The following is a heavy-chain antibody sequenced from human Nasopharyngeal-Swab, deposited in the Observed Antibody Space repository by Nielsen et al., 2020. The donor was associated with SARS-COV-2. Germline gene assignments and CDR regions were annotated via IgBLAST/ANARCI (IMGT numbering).Heavy chain of an antibody. J-gene: IGHJ4*02. CDR1: GFTVSSNY. CDR2: FYSDGST. Sequence: GESLKISCAASGFTVSSNYMSWVRQAPGKGLEWVSVFYSDGSTFYADSVKGRFTISRDNSKNTLDLQMDSLRAEDTAVYYCASLRWGDYWGQGTLVTVSS. V-gene: IGHV3-66*01. D-gene: IGHD3-16*01. CDR3: ASLRWGDY.